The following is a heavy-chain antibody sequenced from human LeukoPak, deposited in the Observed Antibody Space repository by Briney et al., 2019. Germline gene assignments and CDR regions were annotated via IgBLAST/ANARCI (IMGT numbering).Heavy chain of an antibody. V-gene: IGHV3-43*01. Sequence: SWKVFGYTLTGFSMPWVPQGPGEGLGWVSPINRGGSTPGYADSVEGRFTISRDNSKNSLYLQMNSLRTEDTALYYCAKGPTIPPHYSAARNYFETKAHFDYWGQGTLVTVSS. CDR3: AKGPTIPPHYSAARNYFETKAHFDY. CDR2: INRGGSTP. CDR1: GYTLTGFS. D-gene: IGHD3-10*01. J-gene: IGHJ4*02.